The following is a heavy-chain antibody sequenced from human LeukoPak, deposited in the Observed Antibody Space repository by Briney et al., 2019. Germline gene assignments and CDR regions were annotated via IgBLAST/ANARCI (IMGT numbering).Heavy chain of an antibody. V-gene: IGHV3-33*01. CDR3: ARVNCSGGSCYHDY. D-gene: IGHD2-15*01. Sequence: GGSLRLSCAASGFTFSSYGMHWVRQAPGKGLEWVAVIWYDGSNKYYADSVKGRFTISRDNSKNTLYLQMNSLRAEDTAVYYCARVNCSGGSCYHDYWGQGNLVTVSS. J-gene: IGHJ4*02. CDR1: GFTFSSYG. CDR2: IWYDGSNK.